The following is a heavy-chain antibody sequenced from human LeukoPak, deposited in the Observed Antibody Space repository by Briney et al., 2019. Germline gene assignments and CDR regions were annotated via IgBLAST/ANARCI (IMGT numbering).Heavy chain of an antibody. V-gene: IGHV4-34*01. Sequence: SETLSLTCAVYGGSFSGYYWSWIRQPPGKGLEWIGEINHSGSTNYNPSLKSRVTISVDTSKNQFSLKLSSVTAADTAVYYCARAGLAAAGTYDYWGQGTLVTVSS. CDR2: INHSGST. D-gene: IGHD6-13*01. CDR3: ARAGLAAAGTYDY. J-gene: IGHJ4*02. CDR1: GGSFSGYY.